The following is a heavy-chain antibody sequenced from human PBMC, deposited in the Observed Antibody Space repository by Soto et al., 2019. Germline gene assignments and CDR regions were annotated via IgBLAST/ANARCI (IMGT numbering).Heavy chain of an antibody. V-gene: IGHV1-69*13. Sequence: ASVKVSCKASGGTFSSYAISWVRQAPGQGLEWMGGIIPIFGTANYAQKFQGRVTITADESTSTAYMELSSLRSEDTAVYYCASGYYYDSSGYRRTPEYDYWGQGTLVTVSS. CDR2: IIPIFGTA. D-gene: IGHD3-22*01. J-gene: IGHJ4*02. CDR3: ASGYYYDSSGYRRTPEYDY. CDR1: GGTFSSYA.